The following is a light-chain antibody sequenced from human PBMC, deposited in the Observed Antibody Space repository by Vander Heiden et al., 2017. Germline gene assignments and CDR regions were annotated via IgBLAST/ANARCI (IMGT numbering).Light chain of an antibody. V-gene: IGKV3-15*01. CDR3: KEEHALCCT. J-gene: IGKJ4*02. CDR2: AAS. CDR1: QSIGNL. Sequence: VFEMKRATLSCMARQSIGNLLAWYQQRPGQAPRLLIYAASSRATGIPARIAGSGDMTEDSISMRSRQAKDVAGNYGKEEHALCCTFGGGTKVEIK.